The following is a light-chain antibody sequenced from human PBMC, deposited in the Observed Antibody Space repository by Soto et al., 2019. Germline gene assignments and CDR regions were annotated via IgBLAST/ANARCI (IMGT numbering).Light chain of an antibody. CDR2: DVS. CDR1: NSDIGGYNY. Sequence: QSALTQPASVSGSPGQSITISCTGTNSDIGGYNYVSWYQQHPGKAPKLMIYDVSNRPSGVSYRCSGSKSGNTASLTISGLHAEDEADYYCSSYTSRSTLGVFGGGTKFTVL. J-gene: IGLJ2*01. CDR3: SSYTSRSTLGV. V-gene: IGLV2-14*03.